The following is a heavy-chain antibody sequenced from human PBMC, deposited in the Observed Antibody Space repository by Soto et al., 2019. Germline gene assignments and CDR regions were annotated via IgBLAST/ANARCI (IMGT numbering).Heavy chain of an antibody. J-gene: IGHJ6*02. CDR3: AKGILSATIGPYAMDV. Sequence: LRLSCEASGFAFSSYAMHWVRQAPGKGLEWVGAISYDGNYIYYADSVKGRFTISRDNSKNTLYVQVNSLRPEDTAVYYCAKGILSATIGPYAMDVWGQGTTVTVSS. CDR2: ISYDGNYI. CDR1: GFAFSSYA. D-gene: IGHD3-16*01. V-gene: IGHV3-30*18.